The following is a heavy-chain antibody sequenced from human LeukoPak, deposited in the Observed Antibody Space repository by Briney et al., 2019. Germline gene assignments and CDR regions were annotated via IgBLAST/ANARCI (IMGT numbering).Heavy chain of an antibody. CDR2: INQDGSEK. J-gene: IGHJ4*02. D-gene: IGHD1-1*01. Sequence: GGSLRLSCAASGFTFSTYAMSWVRQAPGKGLEWVANINQDGSEKNYVDSVKGRFTISRDNAKNSLYLQMNSLRADDTAVYYCARWVEGLDYWGQGTLVTVSS. CDR1: GFTFSTYA. CDR3: ARWVEGLDY. V-gene: IGHV3-7*01.